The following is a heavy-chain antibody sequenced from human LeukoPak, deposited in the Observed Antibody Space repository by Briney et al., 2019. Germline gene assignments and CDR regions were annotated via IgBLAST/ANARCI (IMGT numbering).Heavy chain of an antibody. Sequence: GASVKVSCKASGYTFTSYYMHWVRQAPGQGLEWMGIINPSGGSTSYAQKFQGRVTMTRDMSTSTVYMELSSLRSEDTAVYYCARLVPPGWFDPWGQGTLVTVSS. V-gene: IGHV1-46*01. CDR3: ARLVPPGWFDP. D-gene: IGHD6-6*01. J-gene: IGHJ5*02. CDR2: INPSGGST. CDR1: GYTFTSYY.